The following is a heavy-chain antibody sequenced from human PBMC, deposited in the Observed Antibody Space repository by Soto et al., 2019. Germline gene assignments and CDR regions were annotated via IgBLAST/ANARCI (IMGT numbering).Heavy chain of an antibody. Sequence: GESLKISCEGSGFSFSSYAMIWVRQAPGKGLEWVSVISGSGGSSYFADSVKGRFTISRDNSKNMLYLEMSSLRAEDTAIYFCAKGSIEYSASIDYWGQGTLVTVSS. CDR1: GFSFSSYA. J-gene: IGHJ4*02. CDR2: ISGSGGSS. V-gene: IGHV3-23*01. CDR3: AKGSIEYSASIDY. D-gene: IGHD4-4*01.